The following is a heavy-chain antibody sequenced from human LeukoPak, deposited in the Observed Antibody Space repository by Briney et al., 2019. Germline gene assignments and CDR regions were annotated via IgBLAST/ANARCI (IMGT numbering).Heavy chain of an antibody. CDR1: GYSFTGYY. V-gene: IGHV1-2*02. CDR3: ARDHKELSYFDY. D-gene: IGHD1-26*01. Sequence: RASVKVSCKASGYSFTGYYMHWVRQAPGQGLEWMGWINPNSGGTNYAQKFQGRVTMTRDTSISTAYMELSRLRSDDTAVYYCARDHKELSYFDYWGQGTLVTVSS. J-gene: IGHJ4*02. CDR2: INPNSGGT.